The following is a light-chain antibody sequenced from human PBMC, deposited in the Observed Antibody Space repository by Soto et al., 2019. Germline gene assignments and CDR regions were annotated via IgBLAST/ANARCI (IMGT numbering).Light chain of an antibody. CDR3: QQYGSTPLT. V-gene: IGKV3-20*01. Sequence: EIVLTQSPGTLSSSPGERATLSCRASQSVRNKYLAWYQQKPGQPPRFLIYDVSTRAAGIPDRFSGSGSGTDFTLTISRLEPEDFAVYYCQQYGSTPLTFGGGTKVEIE. CDR1: QSVRNKY. J-gene: IGKJ4*01. CDR2: DVS.